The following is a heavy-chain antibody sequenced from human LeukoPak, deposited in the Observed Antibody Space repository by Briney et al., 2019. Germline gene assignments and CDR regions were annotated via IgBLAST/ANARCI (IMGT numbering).Heavy chain of an antibody. CDR2: ISYDGSTE. V-gene: IGHV3-30*04. CDR1: GFTFRNYG. Sequence: PGGSLRLSCAASGFTFRNYGVHWVRQAPGRGLEGVALISYDGSTEYNAESVRGRFTISRDNSKNTLYLQMNSLRPEDTAVYYCARDDYGFDPWGQGTLVTVSP. CDR3: ARDDYGFDP. J-gene: IGHJ5*02. D-gene: IGHD4/OR15-4a*01.